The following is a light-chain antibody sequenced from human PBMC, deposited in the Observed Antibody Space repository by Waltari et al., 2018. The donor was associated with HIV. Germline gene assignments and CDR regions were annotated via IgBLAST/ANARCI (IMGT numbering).Light chain of an antibody. V-gene: IGKV3-20*01. CDR1: QSVSSSY. CDR3: QQYGSSQYS. CDR2: GAS. J-gene: IGKJ2*03. Sequence: EIVLTQSPGTLSLSPGERATLSCRASQSVSSSYLAWYQQKPGQAPRLLIYGASSRATGMPDRFSGSGSGTDFTLTSSRLEPEDFAVYYCQQYGSSQYSFGQGTKLEIK.